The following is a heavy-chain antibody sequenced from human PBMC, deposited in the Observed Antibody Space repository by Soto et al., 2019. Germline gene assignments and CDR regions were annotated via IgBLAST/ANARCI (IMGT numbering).Heavy chain of an antibody. V-gene: IGHV1-18*01. J-gene: IGHJ4*02. CDR1: DSTFPSSN. CDR3: AIADYGDPDY. CDR2: INAHNGNT. D-gene: IGHD4-17*01. Sequence: QVQLVQSGAEVKKPGASVKVSCKASDSTFPSSNVSWVRQAPGQGLEWMGWINAHNGNTKYAQKFQGRLTMTTDTSTGTGYMELRSLRSDDTAIYFCAIADYGDPDYWGQGTLVTVSS.